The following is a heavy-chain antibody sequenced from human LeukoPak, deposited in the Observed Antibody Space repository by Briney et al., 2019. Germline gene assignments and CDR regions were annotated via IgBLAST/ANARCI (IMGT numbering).Heavy chain of an antibody. CDR2: ISNSGSTI. CDR3: ARERESYYDSSGYLFDY. D-gene: IGHD3-22*01. J-gene: IGHJ4*02. Sequence: GGSLRLSCAASGFTFSSYSMNWVRQAPGKGLEWVSYISNSGSTIYYADSVKGRFTISRDNAKNSLYLQMNSLRAEDTAVYYCARERESYYDSSGYLFDYWAREPWSPSPQ. V-gene: IGHV3-48*04. CDR1: GFTFSSYS.